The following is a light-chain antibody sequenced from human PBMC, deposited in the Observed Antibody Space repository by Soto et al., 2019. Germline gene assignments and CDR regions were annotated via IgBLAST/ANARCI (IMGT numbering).Light chain of an antibody. V-gene: IGKV1-39*01. CDR1: QSIGSY. CDR2: AAS. Sequence: DIQMTQSPSSLSASVGDRVTITCRASQSIGSYLNWYQHKPGKAPKLLIYAASSLQSGVPSRFSGSGSGTDFTLTISSLQPEDFATYYCQQSYNTSPGAFGQGTKVEIK. J-gene: IGKJ1*01. CDR3: QQSYNTSPGA.